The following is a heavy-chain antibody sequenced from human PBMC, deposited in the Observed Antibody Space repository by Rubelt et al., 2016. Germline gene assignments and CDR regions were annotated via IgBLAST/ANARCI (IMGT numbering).Heavy chain of an antibody. Sequence: QLQLQESGPGLVKPSETLSLTCTVSGGSISSSSYYWGWIRQPPGKGLEWIGSIYYSGSTYYNPSLKSRVTISVDTSKNQFSLKLSSVTAADTAVYYCARGSPVGGSYWFDPWGQGTLVTVSS. D-gene: IGHD1-26*01. V-gene: IGHV4-39*07. J-gene: IGHJ5*02. CDR1: GGSISSSSYY. CDR2: IYYSGST. CDR3: ARGSPVGGSYWFDP.